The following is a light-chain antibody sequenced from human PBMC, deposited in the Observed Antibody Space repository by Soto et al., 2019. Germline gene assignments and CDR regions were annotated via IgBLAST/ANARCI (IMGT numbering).Light chain of an antibody. CDR2: DVI. J-gene: IGLJ3*02. V-gene: IGLV2-14*01. CDR3: SSYTSSATLV. CDR1: TNDIGTYNY. Sequence: QSVLTQPASVSGSPGQSITISCAGATNDIGTYNYVSWCQQHPGKAPKLLIYDVINRPSGVSNRFSGSKSGSTASLTISGLQAEDEADYYCSSYTSSATLVFGGGTKVTVL.